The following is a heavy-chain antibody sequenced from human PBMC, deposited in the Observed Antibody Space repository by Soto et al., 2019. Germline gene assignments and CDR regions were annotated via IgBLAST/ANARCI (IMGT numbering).Heavy chain of an antibody. D-gene: IGHD4-17*01. CDR1: GFTFSLYS. V-gene: IGHV3-30*18. CDR2: ISYDGSNK. CDR3: AKDTGYGDYGAFDI. J-gene: IGHJ3*02. Sequence: GGSLRLSCAASGFTFSLYSMIWVRQAPGKGLEWVAVISYDGSNKYYADSVKGRFTISRDNSKNTLYLQMNSLRAEDTAVYYCAKDTGYGDYGAFDIWGQGTMVTVSS.